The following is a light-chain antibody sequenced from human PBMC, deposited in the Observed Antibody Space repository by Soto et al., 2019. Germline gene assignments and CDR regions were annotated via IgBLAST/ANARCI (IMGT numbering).Light chain of an antibody. Sequence: IVMTQSPATLSVSPLEIATLSCRASQSVSSNLAWYKQKPGQAPRLLIYGASTRATGIPARFSGSGSGTEFTLTISSLESEDFAVYYCQLYGISPHFGQGTRLEIK. CDR2: GAS. CDR1: QSVSSN. CDR3: QLYGISPH. V-gene: IGKV3D-15*01. J-gene: IGKJ5*01.